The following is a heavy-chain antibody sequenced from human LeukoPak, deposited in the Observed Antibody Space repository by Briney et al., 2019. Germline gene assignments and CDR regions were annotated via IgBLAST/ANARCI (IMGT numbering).Heavy chain of an antibody. D-gene: IGHD3-16*01. CDR3: ATLSDF. Sequence: GGSLRLSCAASGFTVSSNYMTWVRQAPGKGLEWVSVVSSGGSTYYADSVKGRFTISRDNSMNTLFLQMNSLRAEDTAVYYCATLSDFWGQGTLVTVSS. CDR1: GFTVSSNY. J-gene: IGHJ1*01. CDR2: VSSGGST. V-gene: IGHV3-53*01.